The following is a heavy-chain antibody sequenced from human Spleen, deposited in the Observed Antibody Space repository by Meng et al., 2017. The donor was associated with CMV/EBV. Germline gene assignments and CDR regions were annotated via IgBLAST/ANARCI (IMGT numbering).Heavy chain of an antibody. Sequence: GESLKISCAASGFTFSSYWMHWVRQAPGKGLVWVSRINSDGSSTSYADSVKGRFTISRDNAKNTLYLQMNSLRAEDTAVYYCARAKAVAGTWFGMGGMDVWGQGTTVPSP. J-gene: IGHJ6*02. CDR1: GFTFSSYW. V-gene: IGHV3-74*01. D-gene: IGHD6-19*01. CDR2: INSDGSST. CDR3: ARAKAVAGTWFGMGGMDV.